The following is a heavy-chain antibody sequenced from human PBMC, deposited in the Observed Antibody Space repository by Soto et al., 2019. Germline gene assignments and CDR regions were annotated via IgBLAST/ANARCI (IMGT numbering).Heavy chain of an antibody. J-gene: IGHJ6*02. Sequence: QVQLVESGGGLVQPGRYLRLSCAASGFIFSSYGMHWVRQAPGKGLEWVAAIWYDGSNKYYADSVKGRFTISRDNSKNSRYLQMNSLGAEETAVYYGAKVGPGIAAAGWYYYYYYGMDVWGQGTTVTVSS. D-gene: IGHD6-13*01. CDR2: IWYDGSNK. CDR3: AKVGPGIAAAGWYYYYYYGMDV. V-gene: IGHV3-33*06. CDR1: GFIFSSYG.